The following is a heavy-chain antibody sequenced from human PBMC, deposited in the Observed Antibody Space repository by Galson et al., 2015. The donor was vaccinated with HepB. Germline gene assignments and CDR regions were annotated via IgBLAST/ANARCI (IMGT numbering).Heavy chain of an antibody. CDR3: ARMRASGGTYNIDS. Sequence: PALVKPTQPLTLTCTFSGFSLRTSGMCVTWIRQPPGKALEWLARIDWDDDEYYGTSLKTRLTISKDTSKNQVVLTVANMDPVDTGTYYCARMRASGGTYNIDSWGPGTLVTVSS. CDR1: GFSLRTSGMC. V-gene: IGHV2-70*11. J-gene: IGHJ4*02. CDR2: IDWDDDE. D-gene: IGHD1-26*01.